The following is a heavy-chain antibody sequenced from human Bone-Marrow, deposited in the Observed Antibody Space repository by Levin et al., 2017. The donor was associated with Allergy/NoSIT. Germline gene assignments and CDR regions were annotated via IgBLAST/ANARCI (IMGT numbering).Heavy chain of an antibody. V-gene: IGHV4-59*01. CDR1: GGSMKSYY. Sequence: PSQTLSLTCTVSGGSMKSYYWNWIRQPPGKGLEWIGYVFHTGSTSYNPSLKSRVTISVDTSKNHFSLNLTSVIAADTAVYYCATSPVVTTYWAFDLWGRGTPVTVSS. J-gene: IGHJ2*01. CDR2: VFHTGST. CDR3: ATSPVVTTYWAFDL. D-gene: IGHD4-23*01.